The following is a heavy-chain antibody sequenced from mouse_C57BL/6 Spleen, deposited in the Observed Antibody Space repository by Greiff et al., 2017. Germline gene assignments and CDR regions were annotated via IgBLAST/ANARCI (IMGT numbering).Heavy chain of an antibody. CDR2: IHPNSGST. V-gene: IGHV1-64*01. D-gene: IGHD1-1*01. CDR3: AREDYYGSPFYFDY. J-gene: IGHJ2*01. CDR1: GYTFTSYW. Sequence: QVQLQQPGAELVKPGASVKLSCKASGYTFTSYWMHWVKQRPGQGLEWIGMIHPNSGSTNYNEKFKSKATLTVDKSSSTAYMQLSSLTSADSAVYYCAREDYYGSPFYFDYWGQGTTLTVSS.